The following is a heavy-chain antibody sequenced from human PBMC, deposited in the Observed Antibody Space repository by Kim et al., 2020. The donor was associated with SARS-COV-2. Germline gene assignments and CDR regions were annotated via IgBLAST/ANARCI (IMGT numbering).Heavy chain of an antibody. CDR2: ISYDGSKE. D-gene: IGHD4-4*01. CDR3: ANGRNSDSHHFDY. Sequence: GWSLRLSCAASGFTFTNYGMHWVRQAPGKGLEWVAVISYDGSKEYYADSVKGRFTISRDNSKNTLYLQMNSLGAEDTAVYYCANGRNSDSHHFDYWGQGTLVTVSS. J-gene: IGHJ4*02. CDR1: GFTFTNYG. V-gene: IGHV3-30*18.